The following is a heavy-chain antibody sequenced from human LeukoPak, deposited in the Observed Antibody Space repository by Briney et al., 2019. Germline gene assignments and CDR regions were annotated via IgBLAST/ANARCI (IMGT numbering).Heavy chain of an antibody. J-gene: IGHJ4*02. CDR2: ISSSGSTI. CDR3: ARDVTLRYNFDY. CDR1: GFTFSSYA. D-gene: IGHD1-14*01. Sequence: GGSLRLSCAASGFTFSSYAMSWVRQAPGKGLEWVSYISSSGSTIYYADSVKGRFTISRDNAKNSLYLQMNSLRAEDTAVYYCARDVTLRYNFDYWGQGTLVTVSS. V-gene: IGHV3-48*04.